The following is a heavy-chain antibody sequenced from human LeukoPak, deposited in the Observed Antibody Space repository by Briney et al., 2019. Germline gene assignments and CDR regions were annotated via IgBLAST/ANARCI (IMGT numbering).Heavy chain of an antibody. V-gene: IGHV3-21*01. CDR3: VRDMTTVTKCYLQH. Sequence: GGSLRLSCAASGFTFSSYSMNWVRQAPGKGLEWDSSISGRNSYIYYADSVKGRFTISRDNAENSLYLQMNSLRAEDTAVYYCVRDMTTVTKCYLQHWGQGTLVTVSS. CDR2: ISGRNSYI. D-gene: IGHD4-17*01. CDR1: GFTFSSYS. J-gene: IGHJ1*01.